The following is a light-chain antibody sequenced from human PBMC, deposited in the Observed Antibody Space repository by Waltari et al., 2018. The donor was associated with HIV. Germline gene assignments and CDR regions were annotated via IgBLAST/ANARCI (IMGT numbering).Light chain of an antibody. J-gene: IGLJ3*02. CDR1: GGPSSYA. CDR2: LKSDGSH. V-gene: IGLV4-69*01. CDR3: QTWDTGPV. Sequence: QLVLTQSPSASAFLGASVKITCTLNGGPSSYAIAWQQHQPEKGPRYLMKLKSDGSHNREDEIPDRFSASNSGADHPLTISSLQSEDEGYYYCQTWDTGPVFGGGTKLTVL.